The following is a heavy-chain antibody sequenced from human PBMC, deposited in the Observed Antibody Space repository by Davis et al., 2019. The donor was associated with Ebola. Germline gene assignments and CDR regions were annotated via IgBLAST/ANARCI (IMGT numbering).Heavy chain of an antibody. CDR2: ISGSSGYI. CDR3: GRSSSWSRVDD. CDR1: GFTFSDYS. D-gene: IGHD6-13*01. V-gene: IGHV3-21*01. Sequence: GESLKISCVASGFTFSDYSVIWVRQAPGKGLEWVSSISGSSGYIYHADSVKGRFFISRDNSKNSLYLQMNSLRVDDTAVYYCGRSSSWSRVDDWGQGTRVTVSS. J-gene: IGHJ4*02.